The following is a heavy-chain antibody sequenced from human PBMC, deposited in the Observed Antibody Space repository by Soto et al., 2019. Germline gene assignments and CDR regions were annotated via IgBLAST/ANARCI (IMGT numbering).Heavy chain of an antibody. J-gene: IGHJ4*02. CDR3: ARGSYYYDSSGYYHY. V-gene: IGHV4-4*02. CDR2: IYHSGST. D-gene: IGHD3-22*01. Sequence: PSETLSLTCAVSGDSISSSNWWSWVRQPPGKGLEWIGEIYHSGSTNYNPSLKSRVIISVDKSKNQFSLKLSSVTAADTAMYYCARGSYYYDSSGYYHYWGQGTLVTVSS. CDR1: GDSISSSNW.